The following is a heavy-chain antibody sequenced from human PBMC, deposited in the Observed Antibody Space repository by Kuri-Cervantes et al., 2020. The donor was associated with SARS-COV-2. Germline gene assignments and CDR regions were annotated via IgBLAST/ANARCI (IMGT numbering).Heavy chain of an antibody. Sequence: ASVKVSCKASGYAFTGYYMHWVRQAPGQGLEWMGWINPNSGGTNYAQKFQGRVTMTRDTSISTAYMELSRLRSEDTAVYYCARDIRYDYGDYRIGDYYYYMDVWGKGTTVTVSS. V-gene: IGHV1-2*02. CDR2: INPNSGGT. J-gene: IGHJ6*03. D-gene: IGHD4-17*01. CDR1: GYAFTGYY. CDR3: ARDIRYDYGDYRIGDYYYYMDV.